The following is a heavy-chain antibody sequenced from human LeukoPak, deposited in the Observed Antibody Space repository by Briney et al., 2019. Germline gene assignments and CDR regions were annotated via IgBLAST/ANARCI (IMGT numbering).Heavy chain of an antibody. CDR1: GGSISSSSYY. Sequence: KPSETLSLTCTVSGGSISSSSYYWGWIRQPPGKGLEWIGSIYYSGSTYYNPSLKSRVTISVDTSKNQFSLKLSSVTTADTAVYYCARTYGSGSYYISNYWGQGTLVTVSS. D-gene: IGHD3-10*01. CDR3: ARTYGSGSYYISNY. V-gene: IGHV4-39*01. J-gene: IGHJ4*02. CDR2: IYYSGST.